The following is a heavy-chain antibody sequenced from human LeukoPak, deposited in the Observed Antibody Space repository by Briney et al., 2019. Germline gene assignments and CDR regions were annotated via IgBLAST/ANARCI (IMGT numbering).Heavy chain of an antibody. J-gene: IGHJ5*02. CDR3: ARGLSSSWYWFDT. CDR1: GGSISSESCY. Sequence: SETLSLTCTVSGGSISSESCYWSWIRQPAGKALEWIGRINTSGNINYNPSLKSRVTLSVDTSNNQFSLKLSSLTAADTAVYYCARGLSSSWYWFDTWGQGTLVTVSS. V-gene: IGHV4-61*02. CDR2: INTSGNI. D-gene: IGHD6-13*01.